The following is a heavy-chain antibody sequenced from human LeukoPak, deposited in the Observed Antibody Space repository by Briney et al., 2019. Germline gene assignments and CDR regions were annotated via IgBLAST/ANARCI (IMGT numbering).Heavy chain of an antibody. V-gene: IGHV3-33*01. CDR2: IWYDGSNK. CDR1: GFTFSSYG. CDR3: ARGLQVRYYYNYMDV. J-gene: IGHJ6*03. Sequence: GGSLRLSCAASGFTFSSYGMHWVRQAPGKGLEWVAVIWYDGSNKYYADSVKGRFTISRDNSKNTLYLQMNGLRAEDTAVYYCARGLQVRYYYNYMDVWGKGTTVTVSS. D-gene: IGHD5-24*01.